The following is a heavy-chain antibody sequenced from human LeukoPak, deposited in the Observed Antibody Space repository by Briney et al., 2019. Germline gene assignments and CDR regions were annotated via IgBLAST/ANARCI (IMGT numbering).Heavy chain of an antibody. V-gene: IGHV4-4*08. Sequence: PSETLSLTCSVSGGSLNSYYWSWLRQSPGKGLEWIAYIYTSGTTNYNPSLKSRLTTSIDASKNQFSLNLTSVTAADTDVYYCALGGRTGWFDPWGQEILVTVAS. D-gene: IGHD1-14*01. CDR3: ALGGRTGWFDP. CDR2: IYTSGTT. J-gene: IGHJ5*02. CDR1: GGSLNSYY.